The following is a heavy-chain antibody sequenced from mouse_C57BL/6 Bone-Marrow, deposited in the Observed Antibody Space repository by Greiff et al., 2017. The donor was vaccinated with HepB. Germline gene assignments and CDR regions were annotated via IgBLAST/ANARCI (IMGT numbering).Heavy chain of an antibody. J-gene: IGHJ3*01. CDR3: ARHEDELRFLWFAY. CDR1: GYTFTEYT. D-gene: IGHD3-2*02. V-gene: IGHV1-62-2*01. CDR2: FYPGSGSI. Sequence: PLPQSLSYLVKPVSSVKLSCKASGYTFTEYTIHWVKQRSGQGLEWIGWFYPGSGSIKYNEKFKDKATLTADKSSSTVYMELSRLTSEDSAVYFCARHEDELRFLWFAYWGQGTLVTVSA.